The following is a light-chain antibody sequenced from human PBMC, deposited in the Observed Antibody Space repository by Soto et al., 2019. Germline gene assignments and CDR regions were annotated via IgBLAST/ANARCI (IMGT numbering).Light chain of an antibody. CDR1: SSDVGGYNY. Sequence: QSALTQPRSVSGSPGQSVTISCTGTSSDVGGYNYVSWYQQHPGKAHILMIFDISKRPSGVPDRFSGSKSGNTAYLTISGLQAEDEADYYCCSDAGSYTLFVFGTGTKLTVL. V-gene: IGLV2-11*01. CDR3: CSDAGSYTLFV. J-gene: IGLJ1*01. CDR2: DIS.